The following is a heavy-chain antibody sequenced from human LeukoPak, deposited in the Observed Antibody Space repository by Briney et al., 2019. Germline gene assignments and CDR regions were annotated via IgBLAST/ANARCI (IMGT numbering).Heavy chain of an antibody. CDR2: INHSGST. CDR1: GGSFSGYY. Sequence: SETLSLTCAVYGGSFSGYYWSWIRQPPGKGLEWIGEINHSGSTNYNPSLKSRVTISVDTSKNQFSQKLSSVTAADTAVYYCARSPSGWYISYYYYGMDVWGQGTTVTVSS. CDR3: ARSPSGWYISYYYYGMDV. J-gene: IGHJ6*02. D-gene: IGHD6-19*01. V-gene: IGHV4-34*01.